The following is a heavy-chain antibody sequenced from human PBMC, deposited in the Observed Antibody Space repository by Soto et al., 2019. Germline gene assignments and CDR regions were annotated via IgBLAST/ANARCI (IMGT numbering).Heavy chain of an antibody. CDR3: VSQRTTVLTQAYFDY. D-gene: IGHD4-17*01. Sequence: PSDTLSLNCTVSGCSISNSSYYWGWIRQSPGKWLEWIGSVYYRGRSYSKSSVKSRVTISVDTSKNQFSLNFNSVTASDTALYYCVSQRTTVLTQAYFDYWGPGALVTVSS. CDR1: GCSISNSSYY. CDR2: VYYRGRS. J-gene: IGHJ4*02. V-gene: IGHV4-39*01.